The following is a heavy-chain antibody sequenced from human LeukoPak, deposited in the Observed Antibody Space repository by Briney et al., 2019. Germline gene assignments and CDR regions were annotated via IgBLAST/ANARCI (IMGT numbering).Heavy chain of an antibody. CDR1: DGSINSYY. J-gene: IGHJ6*02. Sequence: SETLSLACSVPDGSINSYYWNWIRRPPGKGLEWIGYIYYNGNTNYSPSLKSRVTMSVDTSKNLFSLKVSSVTAADTAVYYCARGRSNYYGMDVWGQGTTVTVSS. V-gene: IGHV4-59*01. CDR3: ARGRSNYYGMDV. CDR2: IYYNGNT. D-gene: IGHD1-26*01.